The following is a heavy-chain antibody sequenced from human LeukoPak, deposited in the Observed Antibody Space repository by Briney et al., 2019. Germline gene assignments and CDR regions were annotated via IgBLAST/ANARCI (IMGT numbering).Heavy chain of an antibody. CDR1: GFTFSNYV. CDR3: AKDWALDY. V-gene: IGHV3-23*01. J-gene: IGHJ4*02. D-gene: IGHD3-16*01. Sequence: PGGSLRLSCAASGFTFSNYVMSWVRQAPGRGLEWISTIRDSGGTTCYADSVKGRFTISRDNSKNTLYLQMNSLRAEDTAVYYCAKDWALDYWGQGTLVTVSS. CDR2: IRDSGGTT.